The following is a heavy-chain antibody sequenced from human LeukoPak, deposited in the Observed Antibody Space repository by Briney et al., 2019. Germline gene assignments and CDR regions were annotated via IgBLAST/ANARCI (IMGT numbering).Heavy chain of an antibody. Sequence: ASVKVSCKASGYTFTGYYMHWVRQAPGQGLEWMGWINPNSGGTNYVQKFQGRVTMTRDTSISTAYMELSRLRSDDTAVYYCAKKGYYYDSSATDAFDIWGQGTMVTVSS. CDR1: GYTFTGYY. D-gene: IGHD3-22*01. J-gene: IGHJ3*02. CDR3: AKKGYYYDSSATDAFDI. CDR2: INPNSGGT. V-gene: IGHV1-2*02.